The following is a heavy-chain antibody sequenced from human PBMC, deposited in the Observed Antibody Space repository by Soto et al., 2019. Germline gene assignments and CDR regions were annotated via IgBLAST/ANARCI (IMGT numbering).Heavy chain of an antibody. CDR2: INPNSGGT. Sequence: QVQLVQSGAEVKKPGASVKVSCKASGYTFTGYYMHWVRQAPGQGLEWMGWINPNSGGTNYAQKFQGWVTMTRDTSISTAYMELSRLRSDDTAVYYCAIGTSFGEVRGVITGGSWFDPWGQGTLVTVSS. D-gene: IGHD3-10*01. V-gene: IGHV1-2*04. J-gene: IGHJ5*02. CDR1: GYTFTGYY. CDR3: AIGTSFGEVRGVITGGSWFDP.